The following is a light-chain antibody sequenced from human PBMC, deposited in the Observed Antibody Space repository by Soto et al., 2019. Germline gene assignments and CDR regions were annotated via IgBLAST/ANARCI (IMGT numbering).Light chain of an antibody. CDR1: QGIRND. CDR3: LQDYNSPRT. V-gene: IGKV1-6*01. J-gene: IGKJ1*01. CDR2: AAS. Sequence: AIQMTQSPSSLSASVGDRVTITCRASQGIRNDLGWYQQKPGKAPKLLIYAASSLQGGVPSRFSGSGSGTDFTLTISSRQPEDFETYYCLQDYNSPRTFGQGTKVEIK.